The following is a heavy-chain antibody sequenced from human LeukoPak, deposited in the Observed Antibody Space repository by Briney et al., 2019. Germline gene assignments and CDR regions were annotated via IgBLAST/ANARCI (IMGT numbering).Heavy chain of an antibody. J-gene: IGHJ5*01. CDR2: INRDGDGR. V-gene: IGHV3-74*01. CDR3: VRDWDHYDFDS. Sequence: AGGSLRLSCAASGFTFSSYSMNWVRQAPGKGLEWVSRINRDGDGRGYADSVKGRFTVSRDNGKNTLYLQINSLRGEDTAVYYCVRDWDHYDFDSWGQGTLVTVSS. CDR1: GFTFSSYS. D-gene: IGHD3-3*01.